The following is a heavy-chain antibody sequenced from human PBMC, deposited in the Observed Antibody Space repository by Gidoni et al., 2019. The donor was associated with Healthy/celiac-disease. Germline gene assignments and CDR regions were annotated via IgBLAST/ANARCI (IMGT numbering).Heavy chain of an antibody. CDR2: INTNTGNP. Sequence: QVQLVQSGSELKKPGASVKVSCKASGSTFTTYAMNWVPQAPGQGLEWMGWINTNTGNPTYAQGFTGRFVFSLDTSVSTAYLQISSLKAEDTAVYYCARDPDQLLWLVHPGPRGDNWFDPWGQGTLVTVSS. D-gene: IGHD2-2*01. J-gene: IGHJ5*02. V-gene: IGHV7-4-1*02. CDR1: GSTFTTYA. CDR3: ARDPDQLLWLVHPGPRGDNWFDP.